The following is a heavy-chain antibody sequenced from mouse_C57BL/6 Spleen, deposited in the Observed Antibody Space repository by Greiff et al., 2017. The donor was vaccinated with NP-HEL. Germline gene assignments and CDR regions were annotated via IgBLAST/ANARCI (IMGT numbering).Heavy chain of an antibody. CDR2: IDPSDSYT. V-gene: IGHV1-69*01. CDR1: GYTFTSYW. D-gene: IGHD2-2*01. J-gene: IGHJ2*01. Sequence: VQLQQPGAELVMPGASVKLSCKASGYTFTSYWMHWVKQRPGQGLEWIGEIDPSDSYTNYNQKFKGKSTLTVDKSSSTAYMQLSILTSEDSAVYYCARAWGLRRVFDYWGQGTTLTVSS. CDR3: ARAWGLRRVFDY.